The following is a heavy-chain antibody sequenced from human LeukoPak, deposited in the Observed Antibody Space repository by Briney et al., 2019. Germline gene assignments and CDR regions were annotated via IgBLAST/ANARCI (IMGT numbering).Heavy chain of an antibody. D-gene: IGHD4-11*01. J-gene: IGHJ4*02. V-gene: IGHV1-2*02. CDR2: INPNSGGT. CDR1: GYTFTGYY. Sequence: ASVKVSCKASGYTFTGYYMHWVRQAPGQGLEWKGWINPNSGGTNYAQKFQGRVTMTRDTSISTAYMELSRLRSDDTAVYYCARSPTVIRPFDYWGQGTLVTVSS. CDR3: ARSPTVIRPFDY.